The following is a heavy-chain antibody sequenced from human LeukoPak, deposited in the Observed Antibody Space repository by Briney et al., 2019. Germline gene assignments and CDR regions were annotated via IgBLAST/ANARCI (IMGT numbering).Heavy chain of an antibody. V-gene: IGHV4-61*01. CDR2: IYYSGST. CDR3: GYGSGSYYNYSDY. J-gene: IGHJ4*02. CDR1: GGSVSSGSYY. D-gene: IGHD3-10*01. Sequence: SGTLSLTCTVSGGSVSSGSYYWSWIRQPPGKGLEWIGYIYYSGSTNYNPSLKSRVTISVDTSKNQFSLKLSSVTAADTAVYYCGYGSGSYYNYSDYWGQGTLVTVSS.